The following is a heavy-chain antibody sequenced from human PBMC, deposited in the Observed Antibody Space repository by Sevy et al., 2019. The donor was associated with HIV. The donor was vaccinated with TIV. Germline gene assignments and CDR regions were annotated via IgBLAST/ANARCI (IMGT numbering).Heavy chain of an antibody. J-gene: IGHJ1*01. CDR2: IGRSGSSS. V-gene: IGHV3-23*01. D-gene: IGHD3-10*01. CDR3: AKPASLCLWFAY. CDR1: GFNFTASA. Sequence: GGSLRLSCVASGFNFTASAMSWVRQSPGKGLEWVSTIGRSGSSSYYAHSVKGRSTISRDNSKRTLYLQMNSLTADDSAVYFCAKPASLCLWFAYWGQGILVTVSS.